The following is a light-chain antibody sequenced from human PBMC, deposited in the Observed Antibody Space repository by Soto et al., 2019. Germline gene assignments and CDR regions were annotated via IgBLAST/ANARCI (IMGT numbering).Light chain of an antibody. CDR2: EVS. CDR3: SSYASDITHV. V-gene: IGLV2-14*01. J-gene: IGLJ3*02. CDR1: SSDVGAYNY. Sequence: QSALTQPASVSGSPGQSIIISCTGSSSDVGAYNYVSWYRQYPGKAPQVIIYEVSDRPSGISNRFSGSKSGNTASLTISGLQAEDEADYYCSSYASDITHVFGGGTKLTVL.